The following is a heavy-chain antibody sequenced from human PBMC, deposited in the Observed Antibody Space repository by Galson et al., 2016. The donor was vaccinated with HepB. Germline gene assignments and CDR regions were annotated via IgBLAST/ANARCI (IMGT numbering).Heavy chain of an antibody. D-gene: IGHD3-22*01. CDR1: GYTLRNYW. CDR2: INNAGVEK. Sequence: SLRLSCATSGYTLRNYWISWVRQAPGMGLEWEAHINNAGVEKNDAGSVKGRFTTSRDNAKNSLYLQMDSLRVEDTGFYYCARGEKGYSEGASWGQGTLVTVSS. CDR3: ARGEKGYSEGAS. V-gene: IGHV3-7*01. J-gene: IGHJ5*02.